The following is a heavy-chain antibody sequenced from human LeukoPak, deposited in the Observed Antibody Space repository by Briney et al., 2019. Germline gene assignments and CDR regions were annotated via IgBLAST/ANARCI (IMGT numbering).Heavy chain of an antibody. CDR3: ARDLGAARAGFGY. J-gene: IGHJ4*02. CDR1: GYTFTSYD. D-gene: IGHD6-6*01. CDR2: INPNSGGT. V-gene: IGHV1-2*02. Sequence: ASVKVSCKASGYTFTSYDINWVRQATGQGLEWMGWINPNSGGTNYAQKFQGRVTMTRDTSISTAYMELSRLRSDDTAVYYCARDLGAARAGFGYWGQGTLVTVSS.